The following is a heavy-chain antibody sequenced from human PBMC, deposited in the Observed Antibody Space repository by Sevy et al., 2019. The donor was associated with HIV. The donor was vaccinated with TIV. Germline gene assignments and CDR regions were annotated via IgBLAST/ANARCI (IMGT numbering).Heavy chain of an antibody. J-gene: IGHJ4*02. Sequence: SETLSLTCTVSGGSISSGSYYWSWIRQPAGKGLEWIGRIYTSGSTNYNPSLKSRVTISVDTSKNQLSLRLSSVTAADTAMYYCAGENAWGRGYSWGQGTLVTVSS. V-gene: IGHV4-61*02. D-gene: IGHD1-26*01. CDR2: IYTSGST. CDR1: GGSISSGSYY. CDR3: AGENAWGRGYS.